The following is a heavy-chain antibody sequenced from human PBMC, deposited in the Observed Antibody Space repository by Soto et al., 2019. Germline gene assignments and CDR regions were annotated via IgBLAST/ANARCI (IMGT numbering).Heavy chain of an antibody. D-gene: IGHD3-10*01. V-gene: IGHV4-59*01. J-gene: IGHJ3*02. CDR2: IYYSGST. Sequence: SETLSLTCTVSGGSISSYYWSWIRQPPGKGLEWIGYIYYSGSTNYNPSLKSRVTISVDTSKNQFSLKLSSVTAADTAVYYCASRGYTEQPLGRAFDIWGQGTMVTVSS. CDR1: GGSISSYY. CDR3: ASRGYTEQPLGRAFDI.